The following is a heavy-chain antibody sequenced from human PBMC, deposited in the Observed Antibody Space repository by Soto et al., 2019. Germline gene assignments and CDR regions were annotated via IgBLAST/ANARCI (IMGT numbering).Heavy chain of an antibody. V-gene: IGHV3-30-3*01. CDR1: GFTFSSYA. D-gene: IGHD3-16*01. J-gene: IGHJ4*02. CDR2: ISYDGSNK. CDR3: TRGGSLYDRTKGDY. Sequence: QVQLVESGGGVVQPGRSLRLSCAASGFTFSSYAMHWVRQAPGKGLEWVAVISYDGSNKYYADSVKGRFTISRDNSKNTLFLQMNSLRVEDTAVYSCTRGGSLYDRTKGDYWGPGTQVTVSS.